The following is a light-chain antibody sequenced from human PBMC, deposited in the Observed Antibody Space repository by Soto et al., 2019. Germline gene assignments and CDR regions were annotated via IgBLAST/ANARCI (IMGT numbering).Light chain of an antibody. Sequence: DIVMTQSPLSLTVSPGEPASISCRSSQCLLYSNGYNYMDWYLQKPGQSPQLLMYFGSNRASGVPDRFSGSGSGTDFILTISSEVPEDVGVYYCMKALQIPLTFGPGTKVHVK. J-gene: IGKJ3*01. V-gene: IGKV2-28*01. CDR3: MKALQIPLT. CDR1: QCLLYSNGYNY. CDR2: FGS.